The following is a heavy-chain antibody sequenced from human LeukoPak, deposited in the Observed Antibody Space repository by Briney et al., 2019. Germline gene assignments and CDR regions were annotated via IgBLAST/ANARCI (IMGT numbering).Heavy chain of an antibody. CDR1: GFTFSSYA. V-gene: IGHV3-23*01. J-gene: IGHJ4*02. CDR2: ISGSGGST. CDR3: AKNHYDFWSGSPN. D-gene: IGHD3-3*01. Sequence: PGGSLRLSCAASGFTFSSYAMSWVRQAPGKGLEWVSAISGSGGSTYYADSVEGRFTISRDNSKNTLYLQMNSLRAEDTAVYYCAKNHYDFWSGSPNWGQGTLVTVSS.